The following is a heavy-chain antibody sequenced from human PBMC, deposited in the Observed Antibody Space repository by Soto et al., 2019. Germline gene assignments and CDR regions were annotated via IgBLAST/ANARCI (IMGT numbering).Heavy chain of an antibody. Sequence: QVQLQESGPGLVKPSETLSLTCTVSGGSISSYYWSWIRQPPGKGLVWIGYIYYSGSTNYNPSLKSRVTISVDTSKNQFSLKLSSVTAADTAVYYCARVENWQWLAYFDYWGQGTLVTVSS. CDR3: ARVENWQWLAYFDY. D-gene: IGHD6-19*01. CDR2: IYYSGST. V-gene: IGHV4-59*01. CDR1: GGSISSYY. J-gene: IGHJ4*02.